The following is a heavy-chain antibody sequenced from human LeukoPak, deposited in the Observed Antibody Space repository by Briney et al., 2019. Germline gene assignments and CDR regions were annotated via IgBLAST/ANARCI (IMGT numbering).Heavy chain of an antibody. J-gene: IGHJ6*02. CDR1: GFTFSGYG. CDR2: ISYDGSNK. V-gene: IGHV3-30*03. CDR3: ARAGYCGSTCSHYYYYYGMDV. Sequence: GRSLRLSCAASGFTFSGYGMHWVRQAPGKGLEWVAVISYDGSNKYYADSVKGRFTISRDNSKSTLYLQMNSLRDEDTAVYYCARAGYCGSTCSHYYYYYGMDVWGQGTTVTISS. D-gene: IGHD2-2*01.